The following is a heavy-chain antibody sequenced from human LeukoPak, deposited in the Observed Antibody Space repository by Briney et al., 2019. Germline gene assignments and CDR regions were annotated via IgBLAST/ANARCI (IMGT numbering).Heavy chain of an antibody. CDR1: GFTFSSYA. CDR2: IYSGGTT. V-gene: IGHV3-53*01. J-gene: IGHJ4*02. Sequence: GGSLRLSCAASGFTFSSYAMSWVRQAPGKGLEWVSVIYSGGTTNYADSVKGRFTISRDNSKNTLFLQMNSLRAEDTAVYYCARGGYSSSWYHFDYWGQGTLVTVSS. D-gene: IGHD6-13*01. CDR3: ARGGYSSSWYHFDY.